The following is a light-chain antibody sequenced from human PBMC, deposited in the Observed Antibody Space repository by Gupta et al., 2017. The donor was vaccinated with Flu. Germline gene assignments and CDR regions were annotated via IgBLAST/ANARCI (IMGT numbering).Light chain of an antibody. J-gene: IGKJ1*01. V-gene: IGKV2-30*01. CDR1: HSLVYKNGITY. CDR3: MRDTHPWT. CDR2: EVS. Sequence: DVVLRQSPLSMSVTLGQAASISCRSSHSLVYKNGITYLTWYQKRPGQSPRLLYYEVSNRDPVVPDRSGDSGSVADFTLNISRVDAEDVGVYCCMRDTHPWTFGQGTRLEI.